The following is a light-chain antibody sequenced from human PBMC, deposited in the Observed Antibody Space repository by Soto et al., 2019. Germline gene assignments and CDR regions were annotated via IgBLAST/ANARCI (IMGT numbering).Light chain of an antibody. J-gene: IGKJ5*01. CDR1: QSLLHITGETF. CDR2: EVS. V-gene: IGKV2-29*03. CDR3: MQSTHLPPT. Sequence: DVVMTQTPLSLSVAPGQPAPISCKSSQSLLHITGETFLFWYLQKPGQSPQLLIYEVSIRVSGVPDRFSGSGSGTDFTLAISRLETDDVGIYSCMQSTHLPPTFGRGTRLGIE.